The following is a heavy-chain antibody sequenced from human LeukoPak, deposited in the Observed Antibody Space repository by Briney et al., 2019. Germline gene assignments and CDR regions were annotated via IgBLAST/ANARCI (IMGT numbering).Heavy chain of an antibody. D-gene: IGHD3-3*01. CDR3: AVRGDLLYNYFDY. CDR2: IYSAANT. V-gene: IGHV3-66*01. Sequence: GGYLRLSCAASGITVSSNYMTWVRQAPGKGLEWVSVIYSAANTYYADSVKGRFTISRDNSKNTLYLQMNSLRAEDTAVYYCAVRGDLLYNYFDYWGQGTLVTVSS. J-gene: IGHJ4*02. CDR1: GITVSSNY.